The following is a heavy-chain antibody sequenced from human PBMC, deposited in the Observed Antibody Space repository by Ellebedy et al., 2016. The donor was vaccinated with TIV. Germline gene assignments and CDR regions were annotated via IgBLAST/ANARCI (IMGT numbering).Heavy chain of an antibody. CDR1: GFTFSTYA. J-gene: IGHJ4*02. D-gene: IGHD5/OR15-5a*01. Sequence: GGSLRLSCAASGFTFSTYAICWVRQAPGKGLEWAAVISYDGSNKYYADSVKGRFAISRDNSKNTLYLHMNSLRVEDTALYYCATESDVYHRQALDCWGQGTQVTVSS. CDR3: ATESDVYHRQALDC. V-gene: IGHV3-30*09. CDR2: ISYDGSNK.